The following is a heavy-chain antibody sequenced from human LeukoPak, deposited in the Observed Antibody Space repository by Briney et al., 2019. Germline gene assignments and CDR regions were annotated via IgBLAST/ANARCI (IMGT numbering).Heavy chain of an antibody. J-gene: IGHJ6*02. CDR2: ITDGADT. CDR1: GFPFGSYA. CDR3: ARPWDV. Sequence: GGSLRLSCAASGFPFGSYAMTWVRQAPGKGLESVSVITDGADTYYADSVKGRFTISRDNVKKTVYLQMDSLTAEDSAVYYCARPWDVWGQGTSVTVSS. V-gene: IGHV3-23*01.